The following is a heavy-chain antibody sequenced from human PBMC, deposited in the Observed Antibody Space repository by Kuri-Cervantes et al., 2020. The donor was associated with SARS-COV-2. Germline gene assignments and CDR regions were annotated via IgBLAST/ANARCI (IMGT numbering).Heavy chain of an antibody. CDR1: GFTFSSFA. CDR3: ARDLRDFWSGYDTAFDY. D-gene: IGHD3-3*01. CDR2: ISSSSSST. V-gene: IGHV3-48*02. J-gene: IGHJ4*02. Sequence: GGSLRLSCAASGFTFSSFAMNWVRQAPGKGLEWVSFISSSSSSTYSADAVKRRFIISSDNANNSLYLQINKLRDEDTAVYYCARDLRDFWSGYDTAFDYWGQGTLVTVSS.